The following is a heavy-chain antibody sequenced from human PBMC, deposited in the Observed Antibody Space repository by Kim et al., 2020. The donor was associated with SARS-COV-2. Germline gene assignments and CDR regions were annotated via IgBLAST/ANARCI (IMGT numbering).Heavy chain of an antibody. CDR3: ARVATTYYFDY. CDR2: T. J-gene: IGHJ4*02. V-gene: IGHV4-39*07. D-gene: IGHD5-12*01. Sequence: TYYNPARKSRVTIPVDTSKNQFSLKLSSVTAADTAVYCGARVATTYYFDYWGQGTLVTVSS.